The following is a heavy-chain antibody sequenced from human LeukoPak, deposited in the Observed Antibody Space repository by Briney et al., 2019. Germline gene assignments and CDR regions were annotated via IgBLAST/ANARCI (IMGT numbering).Heavy chain of an antibody. CDR1: GYTFTGYY. CDR2: INPNTGGT. CDR3: ARVGVDLWFDP. D-gene: IGHD3/OR15-3a*01. V-gene: IGHV1-2*06. Sequence: ASVKVSCKASGYTFTGYYIHWVRRAPGQDLEWMGRINPNTGGTNYAQKFRGRVTMTRDTSISTAYMELSRLTSDDTAVYYCARVGVDLWFDPWGQGTLVTVSS. J-gene: IGHJ5*02.